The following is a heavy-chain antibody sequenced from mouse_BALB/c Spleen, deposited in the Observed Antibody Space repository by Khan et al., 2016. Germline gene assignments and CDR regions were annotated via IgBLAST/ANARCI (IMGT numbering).Heavy chain of an antibody. Sequence: QIQLVQSGPELKKPGETVKISCKASGYAFTNYGMTWVKQAPGKGLKWMGWINTFTGEPTCADDFKGRFAFSLETSASTAYLRINSLKNEDTATYFCARGIYYNYDSYFDYWGQGTTLTVSS. CDR3: ARGIYYNYDSYFDY. D-gene: IGHD2-4*01. CDR2: INTFTGEP. J-gene: IGHJ2*01. V-gene: IGHV9-3-1*01. CDR1: GYAFTNYG.